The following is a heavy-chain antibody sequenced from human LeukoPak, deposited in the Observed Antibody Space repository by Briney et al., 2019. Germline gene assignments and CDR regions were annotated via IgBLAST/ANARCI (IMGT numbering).Heavy chain of an antibody. CDR2: INSDGSST. D-gene: IGHD1-7*01. V-gene: IGHV3-74*01. CDR3: PRYNWNSAPFDY. J-gene: IGHJ4*02. Sequence: GGSLRLSCAASGFTFSTYWMHWVRQAPGKGLVWVSRINSDGSSTSYADSVKGRFTISRDNAKNTLYPQMNSLRAEDTAVYYCPRYNWNSAPFDYWGQGTLVTVSS. CDR1: GFTFSTYW.